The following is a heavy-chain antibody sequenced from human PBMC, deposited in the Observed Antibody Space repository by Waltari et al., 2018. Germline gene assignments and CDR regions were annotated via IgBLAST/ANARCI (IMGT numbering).Heavy chain of an antibody. D-gene: IGHD4-17*01. J-gene: IGHJ2*01. CDR1: GYLLTALS. Sequence: QIQLVQSGAEVKKPGASVTVSCKVSGYLLTALSMHWVRQAPGKGLEWMGGFDPEDCETIYAQKFQGRVTMTEDTSTDTAYMELSSLRSEDTAVYYCATGIDDYGGNSDWYFDLWGRGTLVTVSS. CDR3: ATGIDDYGGNSDWYFDL. CDR2: FDPEDCET. V-gene: IGHV1-24*01.